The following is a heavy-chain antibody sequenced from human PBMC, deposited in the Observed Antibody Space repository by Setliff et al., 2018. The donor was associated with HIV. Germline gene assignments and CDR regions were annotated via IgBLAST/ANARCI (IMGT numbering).Heavy chain of an antibody. D-gene: IGHD3-22*01. J-gene: IGHJ6*02. CDR1: GHTLTELS. Sequence: RASVKVSCKVSGHTLTELSIHWVRQAPGKGLEWMGGFDPEDGETIYAQKFEGRVTMTEDTSTEIAYMDLSSLRSEDTAVYYCATESSASFDKFYDYGMDVWGQGTTVTVSS. CDR3: ATESSASFDKFYDYGMDV. CDR2: FDPEDGET. V-gene: IGHV1-24*01.